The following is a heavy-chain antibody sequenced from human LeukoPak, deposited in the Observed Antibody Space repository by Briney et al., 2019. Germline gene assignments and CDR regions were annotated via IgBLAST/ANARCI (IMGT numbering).Heavy chain of an antibody. CDR1: GFTFSSY. CDR2: ISGNGGST. D-gene: IGHD6-19*01. V-gene: IGHV3-23*01. CDR3: AKGGVRQWLIYDAFDI. Sequence: GGSLRLSCAASGFTFSSYMNWVRQAPGKGLEWVSTISGNGGSTYYADSVKGRFTISRDNSKNTLYLQMNSLRAEDTAVYYCAKGGVRQWLIYDAFDIWGQGTMVTVSS. J-gene: IGHJ3*02.